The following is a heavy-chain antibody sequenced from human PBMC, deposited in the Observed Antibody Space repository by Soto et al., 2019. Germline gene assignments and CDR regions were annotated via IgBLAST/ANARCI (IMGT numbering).Heavy chain of an antibody. CDR2: IIPILGIA. CDR3: ARDKMDYDFWSGPTASYYYYYMDV. V-gene: IGHV1-69*04. J-gene: IGHJ6*03. CDR1: GGTFSSYT. Sequence: ASVKVSCKASGGTFSSYTISWVRQAPGQGLEWMGRIIPILGIANYAQKFQGRVTITADKSTSTAYMELSSLRSEDTAVYYCARDKMDYDFWSGPTASYYYYYMDVWGKGTTVTVSS. D-gene: IGHD3-3*01.